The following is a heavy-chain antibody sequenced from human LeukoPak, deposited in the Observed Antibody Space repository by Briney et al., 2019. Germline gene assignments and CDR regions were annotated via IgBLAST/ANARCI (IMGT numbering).Heavy chain of an antibody. V-gene: IGHV4-4*07. CDR2: IYTSGST. Sequence: SETLSLTCTVSGGSISSYYWSWIRQPAGKGLEWIGRIYTSGSTNYNPSLKSRVTISLDTSKNQFSLKLSSVTAADTAVYYCARRTSRGTRNNYYYYYMDVWGKGTTVTVSS. CDR1: GGSISSYY. D-gene: IGHD1-7*01. CDR3: ARRTSRGTRNNYYYYYMDV. J-gene: IGHJ6*03.